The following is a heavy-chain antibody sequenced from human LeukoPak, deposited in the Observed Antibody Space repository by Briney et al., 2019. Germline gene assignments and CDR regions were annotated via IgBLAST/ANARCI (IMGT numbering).Heavy chain of an antibody. V-gene: IGHV4-39*01. D-gene: IGHD1-26*01. CDR2: IYYRGNT. CDR3: ARLIEGAPADH. CDR1: GGSISSSSYH. Sequence: SETLSLTCTVSGGSISSSSYHWGWIRQPPGKGLEWIGSIYYRGNTYDNPSLKSRITISVDTSKNQFSLKVHSVTAADTAVYFCARLIEGAPADHWGQGTLVTVSS. J-gene: IGHJ4*02.